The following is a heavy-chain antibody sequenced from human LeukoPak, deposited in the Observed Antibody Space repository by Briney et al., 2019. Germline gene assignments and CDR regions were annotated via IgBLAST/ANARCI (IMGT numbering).Heavy chain of an antibody. CDR3: ARDPNYYYDSSGYYDY. CDR1: GYTFTGYY. Sequence: ASVKVSCKASGYTFTGYYMHWVRQAPGQGLEWMGWINPNSGGTNYAQKFQGRVTMTRDTSISTAYMELSRLRSDDTAVYYCARDPNYYYDSSGYYDYWGQGTLVTVSS. V-gene: IGHV1-2*02. CDR2: INPNSGGT. D-gene: IGHD3-22*01. J-gene: IGHJ4*02.